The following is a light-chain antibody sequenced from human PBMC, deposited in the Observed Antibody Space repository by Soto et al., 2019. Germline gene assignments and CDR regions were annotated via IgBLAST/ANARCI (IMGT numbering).Light chain of an antibody. J-gene: IGLJ1*01. CDR1: SSNVGNYNL. CDR3: CSYAGSDTYV. V-gene: IGLV2-23*02. Sequence: QSVLTQPASVSGSPGQSITISCTGTSSNVGNYNLVSWYQQHPGKAPKLMIYEVYKTPSGVSNRFSGSKSGISASLTISGLQAEDEADYYCCSYAGSDTYVFGTGTKLTVL. CDR2: EVY.